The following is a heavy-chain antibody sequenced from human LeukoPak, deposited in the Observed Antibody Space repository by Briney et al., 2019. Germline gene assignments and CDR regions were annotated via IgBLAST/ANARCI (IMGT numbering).Heavy chain of an antibody. Sequence: GGSLRLSCAASGFTFSSYAMSWVRQAPGKGLEWVSTISGSGGSTHYADSVKGRFTISRGNSKNTLYLQMNSLRAEDTAQYYCVRGSGYGGYGYFDYWGEGSLVTVSS. CDR1: GFTFSSYA. J-gene: IGHJ4*02. D-gene: IGHD5-12*01. CDR2: ISGSGGST. V-gene: IGHV3-23*01. CDR3: VRGSGYGGYGYFDY.